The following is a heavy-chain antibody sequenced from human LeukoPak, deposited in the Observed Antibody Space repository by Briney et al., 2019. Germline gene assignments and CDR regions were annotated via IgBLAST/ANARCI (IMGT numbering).Heavy chain of an antibody. CDR1: GFTVSSNY. CDR2: IYSGGST. Sequence: PGGSLRLSCAASGFTVSSNYMSWVRQAPGKGLEWVSVIYSGGSTYYADSVKGRFTISRDNSKNTLYLQMNSLRAEDTAVYYCARLPKKYYYGSGRNLGPAYYFDYWGQGTLVTVSS. D-gene: IGHD3-10*01. V-gene: IGHV3-53*01. J-gene: IGHJ4*02. CDR3: ARLPKKYYYGSGRNLGPAYYFDY.